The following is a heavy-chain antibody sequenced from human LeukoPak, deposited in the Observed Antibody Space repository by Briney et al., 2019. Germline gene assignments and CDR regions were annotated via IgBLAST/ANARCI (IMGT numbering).Heavy chain of an antibody. Sequence: GGSLRLSCAASGFTLNTYGMRWVRQAPGKGLEWVAFIRFDGSNKYYADSVKGRFTISRDNSKNTLYLQMKSLRPEDTAVYYCARGDGYCSSASCSGNWGQGTLVTDSS. CDR3: ARGDGYCSSASCSGN. J-gene: IGHJ4*02. CDR1: GFTLNTYG. CDR2: IRFDGSNK. V-gene: IGHV3-30*02. D-gene: IGHD2-2*03.